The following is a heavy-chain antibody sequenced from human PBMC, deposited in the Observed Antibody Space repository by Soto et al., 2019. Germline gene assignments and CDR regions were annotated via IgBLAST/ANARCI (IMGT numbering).Heavy chain of an antibody. V-gene: IGHV3-7*01. Sequence: RAPRRLGAAPGFRFSCGLVSVVCRGKSEGLEWVANIKQDGSEKYYVDSVKGRFTISRDNAKNSLYLQMNSLRAEDTAVYYCARDPYYDFWSGYYEYYYYYMDVWGKGT. CDR1: GFRFSCGL. J-gene: IGHJ6*03. D-gene: IGHD3-3*01. CDR3: ARDPYYDFWSGYYEYYYYYMDV. CDR2: IKQDGSEK.